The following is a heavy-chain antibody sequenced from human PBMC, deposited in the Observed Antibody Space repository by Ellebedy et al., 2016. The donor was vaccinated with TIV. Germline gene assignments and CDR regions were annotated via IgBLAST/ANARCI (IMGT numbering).Heavy chain of an antibody. J-gene: IGHJ3*01. CDR3: TTNWSFDV. Sequence: GESLKISXAAFGVSVNNVWMSWVRQAPEKGLEWVGQTDRKSDGETTNYAASVKGRFTMTRDDSENTLYLQMNSLMTEDTAMYYCTTNWSFDVWGRGTMVTVS. CDR2: TDRKSDGETT. CDR1: GVSVNNVW. V-gene: IGHV3-15*04.